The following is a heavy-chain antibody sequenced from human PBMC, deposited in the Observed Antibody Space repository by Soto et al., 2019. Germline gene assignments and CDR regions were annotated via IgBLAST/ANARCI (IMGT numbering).Heavy chain of an antibody. CDR2: ISYDGSNK. D-gene: IGHD6-19*01. J-gene: IGHJ6*02. CDR1: GFTFSSYG. V-gene: IGHV3-30*03. Sequence: PGGSLRLSCAASGFTFSSYGMRWVRQAPGKGLEWVAGISYDGSNKYYADSVKGRFTISRDNSKNTLYLQMNSLRAEDTAVYYCARDSTRTSSSGWQRWYYYAMDFWGQGTTVTVSS. CDR3: ARDSTRTSSSGWQRWYYYAMDF.